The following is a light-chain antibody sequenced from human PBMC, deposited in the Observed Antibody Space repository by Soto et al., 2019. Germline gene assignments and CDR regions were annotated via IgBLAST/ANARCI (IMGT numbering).Light chain of an antibody. Sequence: DIVMTQSPDSLAVSLGERATINCKSSQSGLYSSNNKNYLAWYQQKPGQPPKLLIYWASTRESGGPDRFSGSGSGTDFTLTISSLQAEDVAVYYCEQYYSSPTFGGGTKVEIK. V-gene: IGKV4-1*01. CDR3: EQYYSSPT. J-gene: IGKJ4*01. CDR2: WAS. CDR1: QSGLYSSNNKNY.